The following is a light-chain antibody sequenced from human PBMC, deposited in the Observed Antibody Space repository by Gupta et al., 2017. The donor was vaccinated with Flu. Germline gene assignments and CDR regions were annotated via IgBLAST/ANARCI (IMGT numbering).Light chain of an antibody. CDR3: SSYTSSGSWV. V-gene: IGLV2-14*01. Sequence: QSALTQPASVPGSPGQSITISCTGTSCDVGGYNFVSWYQQHPGKAPKVLIYGVSNRPSGVSNRFSGSKSGNTASLTISGLQAEDEADYYCSSYTSSGSWVFGGGTKVTVL. CDR1: SCDVGGYNF. J-gene: IGLJ3*02. CDR2: GVS.